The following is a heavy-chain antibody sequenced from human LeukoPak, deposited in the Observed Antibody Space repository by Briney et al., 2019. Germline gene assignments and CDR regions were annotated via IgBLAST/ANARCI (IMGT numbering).Heavy chain of an antibody. V-gene: IGHV4-59*08. CDR1: GGSISSYY. CDR3: ARLIESRELYGSGSYYNRFDP. Sequence: SETLSLTCTVSGGSISSYYWSWIRQPPGKGLEWIGYIYYSGSTNYNPSPKSRVTISVDTSKNQFSLKLSSVTAADTAVYYCARLIESRELYGSGSYYNRFDPWGQGTLVTVSS. D-gene: IGHD3-10*01. CDR2: IYYSGST. J-gene: IGHJ5*02.